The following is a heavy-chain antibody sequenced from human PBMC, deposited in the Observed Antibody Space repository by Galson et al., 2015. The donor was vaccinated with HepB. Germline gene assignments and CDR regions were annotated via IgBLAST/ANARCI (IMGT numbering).Heavy chain of an antibody. J-gene: IGHJ6*02. CDR2: IIPIFGTA. V-gene: IGHV1-69*13. D-gene: IGHD4-11*01. Sequence: SVKVSCKASGGTFSSYAISWVRQAPGQGLEWMGGIIPIFGTANYAQKFQGRVTITADESTSTAYMELSSLRSEDTAVYYCARDHSNHPPGYYYGMDVWGQGTTVTVSS. CDR3: ARDHSNHPPGYYYGMDV. CDR1: GGTFSSYA.